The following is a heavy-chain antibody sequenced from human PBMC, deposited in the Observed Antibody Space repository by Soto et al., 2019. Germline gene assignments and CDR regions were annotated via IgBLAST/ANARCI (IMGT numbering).Heavy chain of an antibody. Sequence: SETLSLTCTVSGGSISSGDYCWSWIRQPPGKGLEWIGYIYYSGSTYYNPSLKSRVTISVDTSKNQFSLKLSSVTAADTAVYYCAREGDFRSGKTGFDYWGQGTLVTVSS. V-gene: IGHV4-30-4*01. J-gene: IGHJ4*02. CDR1: GGSISSGDYC. D-gene: IGHD3-3*01. CDR3: AREGDFRSGKTGFDY. CDR2: IYYSGST.